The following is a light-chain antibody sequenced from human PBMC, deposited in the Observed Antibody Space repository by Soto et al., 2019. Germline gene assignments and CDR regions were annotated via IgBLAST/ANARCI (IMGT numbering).Light chain of an antibody. J-gene: IGLJ1*01. CDR3: SSYTPSSPYG. CDR2: DVS. CDR1: SSDVGGYSY. V-gene: IGLV2-14*01. Sequence: QSALTQPASVSGSPGQSIALSCTGTSSDVGGYSYVSWYQQQPGKAPKLVISDVSNRPSGVSDRFSGSKSGNTASLTISGLQTEDEADYYCSSYTPSSPYGFGTGTKRTVL.